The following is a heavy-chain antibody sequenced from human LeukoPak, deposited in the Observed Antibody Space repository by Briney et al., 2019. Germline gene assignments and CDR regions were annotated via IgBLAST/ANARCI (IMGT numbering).Heavy chain of an antibody. V-gene: IGHV1-2*02. CDR1: AYTFTGYY. CDR3: ATDAVPSYCGGDCYYHHDAFDI. CDR2: INPNSGGT. J-gene: IGHJ3*02. Sequence: GASVKVSCKASAYTFTGYYMHWVGQARGQGLEWMGWINPNSGGTKYAQKFQGRVTMTRDTSISTAYMELRRLRSDDTAVYYCATDAVPSYCGGDCYYHHDAFDIWGQGTMVTVSS. D-gene: IGHD2-21*02.